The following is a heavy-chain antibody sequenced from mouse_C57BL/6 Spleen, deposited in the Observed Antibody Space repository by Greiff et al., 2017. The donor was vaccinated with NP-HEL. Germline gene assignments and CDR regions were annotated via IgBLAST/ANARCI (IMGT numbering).Heavy chain of an antibody. CDR3: AREGDYHFDY. CDR2: IYPGDGDT. V-gene: IGHV1-80*01. J-gene: IGHJ2*01. D-gene: IGHD2-4*01. Sequence: LVESGAELVKPGASVKISCKASGYAFSSYWMNWVKQRPGKGLEWIGQIYPGDGDTNYNGKFKGKATLTADKSSSTAYMQLSSLTSEDSAVYFCAREGDYHFDYWGQGTTLTVSS. CDR1: GYAFSSYW.